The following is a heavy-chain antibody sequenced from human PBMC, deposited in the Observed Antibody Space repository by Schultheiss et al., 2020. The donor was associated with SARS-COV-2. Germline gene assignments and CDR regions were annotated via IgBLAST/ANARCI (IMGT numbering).Heavy chain of an antibody. J-gene: IGHJ6*02. CDR2: IYHSGST. Sequence: GSLRLSCAVSGYSISSGYYWGWIRQPPGKGLEWIGSIYHSGSTNYNPSLKSRVTISVDTSKNQFSLQLNSVTPEDTAVYYCARDRLAVAVYYYYGMDVWGQGTTVTVSS. CDR3: ARDRLAVAVYYYYGMDV. V-gene: IGHV4-38-2*02. D-gene: IGHD6-19*01. CDR1: GYSISSGYY.